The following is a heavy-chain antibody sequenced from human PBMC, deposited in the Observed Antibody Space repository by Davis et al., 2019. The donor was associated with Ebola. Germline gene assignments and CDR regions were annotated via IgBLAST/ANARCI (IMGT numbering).Heavy chain of an antibody. J-gene: IGHJ5*02. CDR2: IHYSGNT. D-gene: IGHD3-22*01. CDR3: ARGPHNSGYTWFDP. V-gene: IGHV4-59*08. CDR1: GGSISSYY. Sequence: MPSETLSLTCTVSGGSISSYYWSWIRQPPGKGLEWIGYIHYSGNTNNNPSLKSRVTISVDTSKNQFSLKLSSVTAADTALYYCARGPHNSGYTWFDPWGQGTLVTVSS.